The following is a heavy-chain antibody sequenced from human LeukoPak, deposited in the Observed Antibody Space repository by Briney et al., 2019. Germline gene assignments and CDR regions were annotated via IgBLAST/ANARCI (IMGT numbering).Heavy chain of an antibody. CDR3: VTDGDKWNDFEY. CDR2: ISKDGNEI. J-gene: IGHJ4*02. V-gene: IGHV3-7*01. Sequence: GGSLRLSCAASGLSLSNFWMHWVRQAPGKGLEWVAIISKDGNEIKYVDSVKGRFILSRDNAKNSVYLQMNSLRTEDTALYYCVTDGDKWNDFEYWGQGTVVTVSS. CDR1: GLSLSNFW. D-gene: IGHD1-1*01.